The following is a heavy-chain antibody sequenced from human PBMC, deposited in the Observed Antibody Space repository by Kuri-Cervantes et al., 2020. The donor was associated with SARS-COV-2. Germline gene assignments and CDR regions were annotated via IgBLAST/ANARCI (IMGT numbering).Heavy chain of an antibody. Sequence: GESLKISCAASGFTFSSYGMHWVRQAPGKGLEWVAFIRYDGSNKYYADSVKGRFTISRDNSKNTLYLQMNSLRAGDTAVYYCAKEKQAGKEGLLSFDYWGQGTLVTVSS. CDR3: AKEKQAGKEGLLSFDY. J-gene: IGHJ4*02. CDR2: IRYDGSNK. V-gene: IGHV3-30*02. CDR1: GFTFSSYG. D-gene: IGHD1-1*01.